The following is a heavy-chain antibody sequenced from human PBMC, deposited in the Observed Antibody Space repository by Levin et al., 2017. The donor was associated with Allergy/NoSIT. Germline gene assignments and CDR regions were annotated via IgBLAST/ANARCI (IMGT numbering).Heavy chain of an antibody. CDR2: INPNSGGT. J-gene: IGHJ4*02. Sequence: KHGESLKISCKASGYTFTGYYMHWVRQAPGQGLEWMGWINPNSGGTNYAQKFQGRVTMTRDTSISTAYMELSRLRSDDTAVYYCARGITMVRGVILYFDYWGQGTLVTVSS. V-gene: IGHV1-2*02. CDR1: GYTFTGYY. D-gene: IGHD3-10*01. CDR3: ARGITMVRGVILYFDY.